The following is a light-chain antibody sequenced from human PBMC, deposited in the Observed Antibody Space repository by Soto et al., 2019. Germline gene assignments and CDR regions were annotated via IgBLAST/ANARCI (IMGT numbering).Light chain of an antibody. J-gene: IGLJ1*01. V-gene: IGLV2-14*01. Sequence: QSALTQPASVSGSPGQSITITCTGTSSDVGGYNYVSWYQQHPGKAPKLMIYEVSNRPSGVSNRFSGSKSGNTASLTISGLQAEDEADYYCSSYISSSYFGTGTKVTVL. CDR2: EVS. CDR1: SSDVGGYNY. CDR3: SSYISSSY.